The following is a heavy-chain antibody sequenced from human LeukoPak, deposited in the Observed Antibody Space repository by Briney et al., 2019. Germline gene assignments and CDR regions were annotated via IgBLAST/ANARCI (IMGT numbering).Heavy chain of an antibody. CDR1: GASISSSNIY. V-gene: IGHV4-39*01. D-gene: IGHD2-15*01. CDR2: IYYSGST. J-gene: IGHJ4*02. Sequence: SETLSLTCTVSGASISSSNIYWGWIRQPPGKGLEWIGTIYYSGSTYCNPSLKSRVTTAVDTSKNQFSLKLSSVTAADTAVYYCARYVVTPYYFDYWGQGTLVTVSS. CDR3: ARYVVTPYYFDY.